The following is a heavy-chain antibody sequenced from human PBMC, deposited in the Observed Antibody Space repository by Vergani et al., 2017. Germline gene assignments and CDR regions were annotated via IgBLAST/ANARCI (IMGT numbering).Heavy chain of an antibody. Sequence: QMQLQESGPGLVKASETLSLTCTVSGDSIISRSYYWGWIRQPPGKGLEWIGSIYNSGNGDSSSSLKSRVTISADTSKNQFSLRLTSVTAADTAVYYCASGKDYSXGTSHFRGRYFDVWGRGTLVTVPS. CDR3: ASGKDYSXGTSHFRGRYFDV. CDR1: GDSIISRSYY. V-gene: IGHV4-39*01. D-gene: IGHD1-1*01. J-gene: IGHJ2*01. CDR2: IYNSGNG.